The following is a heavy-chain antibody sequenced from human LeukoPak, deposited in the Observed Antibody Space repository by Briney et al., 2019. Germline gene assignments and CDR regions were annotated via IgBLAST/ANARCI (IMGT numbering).Heavy chain of an antibody. J-gene: IGHJ1*01. Sequence: SVKVSCKASGGTFSSYAISWVRQAPGQGLEWMGRIIPILGIANYAQKFQGRVTITADKSTSTAYMELSSLRSEDTAVYYCASYHVVPAAREYFQHWGQGTLVIVSS. V-gene: IGHV1-69*04. CDR3: ASYHVVPAAREYFQH. CDR1: GGTFSSYA. D-gene: IGHD2-2*01. CDR2: IIPILGIA.